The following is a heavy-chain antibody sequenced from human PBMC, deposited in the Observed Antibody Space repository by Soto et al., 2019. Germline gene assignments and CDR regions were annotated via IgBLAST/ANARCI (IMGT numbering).Heavy chain of an antibody. J-gene: IGHJ6*02. CDR2: MNPNSGNT. D-gene: IGHD2-15*01. V-gene: IGHV1-8*01. CDR1: GYTFTSYD. Sequence: QVQLVQSGAEVKKPGASVKVSCKASGYTFTSYDINWVRQATGQGLEWMGWMNPNSGNTGYAQKFQGRVTMTRNTSISTAYKELSSLRSEDTAVYYCARWYCSGGSCYSFYYYGMDVWGQGTTVTVSS. CDR3: ARWYCSGGSCYSFYYYGMDV.